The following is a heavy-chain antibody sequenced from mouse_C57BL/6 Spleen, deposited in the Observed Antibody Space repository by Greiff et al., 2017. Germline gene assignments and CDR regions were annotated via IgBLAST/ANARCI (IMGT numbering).Heavy chain of an antibody. CDR2: IYPSDSET. J-gene: IGHJ4*01. CDR3: ARTAEYYCSREGHYYAMDY. Sequence: QVQLQQPGAELVRPGSSVKLSCKASGYTFTSYWMDWVKQRPGQGLEWIGNIYPSDSETHYNQKFKDKATLTVDKSSSTAYMQRSSLTSEDSAVYYCARTAEYYCSREGHYYAMDYWGQGTSVTVSS. V-gene: IGHV1-61*01. D-gene: IGHD1-1*01. CDR1: GYTFTSYW.